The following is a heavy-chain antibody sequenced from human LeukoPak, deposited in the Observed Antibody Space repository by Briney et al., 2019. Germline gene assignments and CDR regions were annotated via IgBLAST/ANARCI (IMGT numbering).Heavy chain of an antibody. J-gene: IGHJ5*02. Sequence: PSETLSLTCTVSGGSISNNIHYWGWIRQPPGKGLEWIGNIYYSGSTYYNPSLKSRVTISVDTSKNQFSLKLSSVTAADTAVYYCARVVRSGNYLGWFDPWGQGTLVTVSS. CDR2: IYYSGST. V-gene: IGHV4-39*07. CDR3: ARVVRSGNYLGWFDP. CDR1: GGSISNNIHY. D-gene: IGHD1-26*01.